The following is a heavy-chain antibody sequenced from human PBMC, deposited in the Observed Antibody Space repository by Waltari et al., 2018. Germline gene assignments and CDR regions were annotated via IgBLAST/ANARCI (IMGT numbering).Heavy chain of an antibody. CDR3: ATPLAYCGGDCYSPLDAFDI. J-gene: IGHJ3*02. D-gene: IGHD2-21*01. CDR2: INHSGST. V-gene: IGHV4-34*01. Sequence: QVQLQQWGAGLLKPSETLSLTCAVYGGSFSGYYWSWIRQPPGKGLEWIGEINHSGSTNYNPSLKSRVTISVDTSKNQFSLKLSSVTAADTAVYYCATPLAYCGGDCYSPLDAFDIWGQGTMVTVSS. CDR1: GGSFSGYY.